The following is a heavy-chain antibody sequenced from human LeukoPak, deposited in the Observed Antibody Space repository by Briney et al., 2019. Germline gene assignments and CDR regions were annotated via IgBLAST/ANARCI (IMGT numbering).Heavy chain of an antibody. J-gene: IGHJ4*02. V-gene: IGHV3-7*05. CDR2: ISPDGSAT. CDR1: GFTLSRHW. Sequence: GGSLRLSCAASGFTLSRHWMYWVRQAPGKGLEWVANISPDGSATYYVDSVKGRFTISRDNAQNSLYLQMNSLRAEDTAVYYCTRIIVGVIGVSDYCDYWGQGTLVTVSS. D-gene: IGHD1-26*01. CDR3: TRIIVGVIGVSDYCDY.